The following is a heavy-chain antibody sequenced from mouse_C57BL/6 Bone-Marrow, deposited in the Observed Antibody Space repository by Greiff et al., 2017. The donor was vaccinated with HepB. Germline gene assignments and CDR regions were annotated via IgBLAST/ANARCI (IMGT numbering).Heavy chain of an antibody. V-gene: IGHV5-17*01. CDR1: GFTFSDYG. Sequence: EVKLVESGGGLVKPGGSLKLSCAASGFTFSDYGMHWVRQAPEKGLEWVAYISSGSSTIYYADTVKGRFTISRDNAKNTLFLQMTSLRSEDTAMYYCARRFPYYYAMDYWGQGTSVTVSS. CDR3: ARRFPYYYAMDY. J-gene: IGHJ4*01. CDR2: ISSGSSTI.